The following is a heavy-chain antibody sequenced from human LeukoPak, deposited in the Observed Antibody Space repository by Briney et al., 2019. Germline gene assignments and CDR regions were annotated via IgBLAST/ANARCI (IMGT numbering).Heavy chain of an antibody. D-gene: IGHD6-19*01. Sequence: GGSLRLSCAASGFSFSSYAMHWVRQAPGKGLEWVAVISYDGSNKNYADSVKGRFTISRDNSKNTLYLQMNSLRAEDTAVYYCARHPEGYSSGWYPDYWGQGTLVTVSS. J-gene: IGHJ4*02. CDR2: ISYDGSNK. CDR1: GFSFSSYA. CDR3: ARHPEGYSSGWYPDY. V-gene: IGHV3-30-3*01.